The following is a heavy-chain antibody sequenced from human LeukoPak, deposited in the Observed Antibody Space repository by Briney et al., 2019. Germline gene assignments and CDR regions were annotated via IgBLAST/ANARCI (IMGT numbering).Heavy chain of an antibody. CDR3: ARVDDFWSGSAPHSYYYYMDL. D-gene: IGHD3-3*01. CDR2: IKQAGSEK. V-gene: IGHV3-7*01. CDR1: GFTFKNYW. Sequence: GGSLRLSCAASGFTFKNYWMTWVRQVPGKGLEWVANIKQAGSEKFYVDSVKARFTISRDDAKKSLYLQMSSLRADDTAVYYCARVDDFWSGSAPHSYYYYMDLWGKGTTVTVSS. J-gene: IGHJ6*03.